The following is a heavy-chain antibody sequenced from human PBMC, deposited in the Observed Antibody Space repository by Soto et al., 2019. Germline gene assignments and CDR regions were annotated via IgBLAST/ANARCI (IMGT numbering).Heavy chain of an antibody. D-gene: IGHD6-13*01. V-gene: IGHV4-30-2*01. CDR2: IYHSGST. Sequence: SETLSLTCAVSGGSISSGGYSWSWIRQPPGKGLEWIGYIYHSGSTYYNPSLKSRVTISVDRSKNQFSLKLSSVTAADTAVYYCASGPQLVRNYWGQGTLVTVSS. CDR1: GGSISSGGYS. CDR3: ASGPQLVRNY. J-gene: IGHJ4*02.